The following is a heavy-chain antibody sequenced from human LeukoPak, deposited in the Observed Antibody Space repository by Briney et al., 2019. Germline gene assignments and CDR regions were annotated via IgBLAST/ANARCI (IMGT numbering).Heavy chain of an antibody. Sequence: PGGSLRLSCAASGFTFSDYYMSWIRQAPGKGLEWVSYISSSDTYTNYADSVKGRFTISRDNSKNTLYLQMNSLRDDDTAVYYCARYCSGGSCFLNYYGMDVWGQGTTVTVSS. J-gene: IGHJ6*02. CDR1: GFTFSDYY. D-gene: IGHD2-15*01. CDR3: ARYCSGGSCFLNYYGMDV. V-gene: IGHV3-11*03. CDR2: ISSSDTYT.